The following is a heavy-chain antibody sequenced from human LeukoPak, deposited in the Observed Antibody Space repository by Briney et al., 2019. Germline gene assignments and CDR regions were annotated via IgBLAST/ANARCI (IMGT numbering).Heavy chain of an antibody. CDR2: ISYDGSNK. CDR3: AREGIAVAGTGGLDY. D-gene: IGHD6-19*01. J-gene: IGHJ4*02. V-gene: IGHV3-30*19. CDR1: RFTFTGYG. Sequence: GGSLRLSCATSRFTFTGYGMHWVRQAPGKGLEWVAVISYDGSNKYYADSVKGRFTISRDNSKNTLYLQMNSLRAEDTAVYYCAREGIAVAGTGGLDYWGQGTLVTVSS.